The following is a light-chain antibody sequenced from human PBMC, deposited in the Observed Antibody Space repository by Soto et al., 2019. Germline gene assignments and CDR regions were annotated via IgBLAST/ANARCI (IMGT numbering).Light chain of an antibody. CDR3: QQYSTPPYS. Sequence: EIVLTQSPATLSLSPGDTATLSCRASQNINNYLAWYQQKPGQAPRLLIYDASNRATGIPPRFSGRGSGTDFTLTIDRLEAEDFAVYYCQQYSTPPYSFGQGTRLEIK. CDR1: QNINNY. J-gene: IGKJ2*03. V-gene: IGKV3-11*01. CDR2: DAS.